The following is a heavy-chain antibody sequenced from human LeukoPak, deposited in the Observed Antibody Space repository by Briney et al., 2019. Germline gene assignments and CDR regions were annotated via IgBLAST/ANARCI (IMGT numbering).Heavy chain of an antibody. Sequence: GGSLRLSCAASGITFSSYGMHWVRQAPGKGLEWVAVISFDGSKKYYADSVKGRFTVSRDNSNNTLFLQMNSLRAEDTAVYYCARGPSITMVRGVMKYYYGMDVWGQGTTVTVSS. CDR2: ISFDGSKK. CDR1: GITFSSYG. CDR3: ARGPSITMVRGVMKYYYGMDV. J-gene: IGHJ6*02. D-gene: IGHD3-10*01. V-gene: IGHV3-30*03.